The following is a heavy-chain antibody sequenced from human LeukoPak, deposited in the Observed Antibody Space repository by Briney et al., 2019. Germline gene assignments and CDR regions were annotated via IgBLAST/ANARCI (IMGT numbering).Heavy chain of an antibody. D-gene: IGHD6-19*01. CDR1: GFTFSSYS. Sequence: GGSLRLSCAASGFTFSSYSMNWVRQAPGKGLEWVSYISSSSSTIYYADSVKGRFTISRDNAKKSLYLQMNSLRAEDTAVYYCAKIMYSSGYYYDYWGQGTLVTVSS. V-gene: IGHV3-48*01. J-gene: IGHJ4*02. CDR3: AKIMYSSGYYYDY. CDR2: ISSSSSTI.